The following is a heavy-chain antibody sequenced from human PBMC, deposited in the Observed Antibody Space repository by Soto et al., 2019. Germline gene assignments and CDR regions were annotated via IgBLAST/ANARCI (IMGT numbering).Heavy chain of an antibody. CDR1: GFTFSSYG. Sequence: QVQLVESGGGVVQPGRSLRLSCAASGFTFSSYGMHWVRQAPGKGLEWVAVIWYDGSNKYYADSVKGRFTISRDNSKNTLDLKMNSLRAEDTAVYYCARYSQQWLAEVFDYWGQGTLVTVSS. J-gene: IGHJ4*02. V-gene: IGHV3-33*01. CDR2: IWYDGSNK. D-gene: IGHD6-19*01. CDR3: ARYSQQWLAEVFDY.